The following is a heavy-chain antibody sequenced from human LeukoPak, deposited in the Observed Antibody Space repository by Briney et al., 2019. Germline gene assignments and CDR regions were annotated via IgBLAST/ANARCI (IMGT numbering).Heavy chain of an antibody. CDR2: VNSDGSST. J-gene: IGHJ4*02. CDR1: GISFNNYW. Sequence: GESLKISCAASGISFNNYWMHRVRQAPGKGLVWVSRVNSDGSSTVYADSVKGRFTISRDNARTTVYLQMSSLRPDDTATYYCATGLGHYYDYWGQGTLVIVSS. V-gene: IGHV3-74*01. CDR3: ATGLGHYYDY. D-gene: IGHD3-22*01.